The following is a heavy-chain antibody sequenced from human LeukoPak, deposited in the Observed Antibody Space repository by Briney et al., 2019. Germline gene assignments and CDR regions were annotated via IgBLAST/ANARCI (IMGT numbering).Heavy chain of an antibody. CDR3: AIYPDYYDSSGYGN. CDR1: GFTFSTYV. CDR2: ISGSGGNT. J-gene: IGHJ4*02. V-gene: IGHV3-23*01. Sequence: PGGSLRLSCAASGFTFSTYVVNWVRQAPGKGLEWVSAISGSGGNTYYADTVSGRFTISRDNSKNTLYLQMSSLRVEDTAVYYCAIYPDYYDSSGYGNWGQGTLVTVSS. D-gene: IGHD3-22*01.